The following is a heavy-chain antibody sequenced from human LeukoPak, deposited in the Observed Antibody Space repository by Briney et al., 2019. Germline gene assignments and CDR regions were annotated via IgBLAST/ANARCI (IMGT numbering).Heavy chain of an antibody. CDR3: ATYYYGSGSYYKVSFDY. CDR1: GFTFSSNA. CDR2: ISGSGGST. Sequence: GGSLRLSCAASGFTFSSNAMSWVRQAPGKGLEWVSAISGSGGSTYYADSVKGRFTISRDNSKNTLYLQMNSLRPEDTAVYYCATYYYGSGSYYKVSFDYWGQGTLVTVSS. V-gene: IGHV3-23*01. D-gene: IGHD3-10*01. J-gene: IGHJ4*02.